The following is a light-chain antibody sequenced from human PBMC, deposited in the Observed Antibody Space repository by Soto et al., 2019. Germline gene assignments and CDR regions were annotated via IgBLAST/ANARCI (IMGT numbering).Light chain of an antibody. J-gene: IGKJ2*01. CDR1: QTVSIN. CDR3: QKYNTWPHT. CDR2: DAS. Sequence: EIVMTQSPATLSVSPGERATLSCRASQTVSINLAWYQQKPGQAPRLLIFDASTRATGIPARFSGSGSGTGFTLTISSLQSEDFAVYYCQKYNTWPHTFGQGTKLEI. V-gene: IGKV3-15*01.